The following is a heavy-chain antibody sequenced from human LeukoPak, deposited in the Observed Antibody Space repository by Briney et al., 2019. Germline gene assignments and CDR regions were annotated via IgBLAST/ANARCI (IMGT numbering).Heavy chain of an antibody. J-gene: IGHJ4*02. Sequence: SETLSLTCAVYGGSFSSYYWSWIRQPPGKGLEWIGEINHSGSTNYNPSLKSRVTISVDTSKNQFSLKLSSVTAADTAVYYCARANKPTAAGTGAIFFYWGQGTLVTVSS. CDR3: ARANKPTAAGTGAIFFY. D-gene: IGHD6-13*01. CDR2: INHSGST. CDR1: GGSFSSYY. V-gene: IGHV4-34*01.